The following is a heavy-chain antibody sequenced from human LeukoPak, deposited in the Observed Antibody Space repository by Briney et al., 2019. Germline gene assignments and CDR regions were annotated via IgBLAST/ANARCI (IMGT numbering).Heavy chain of an antibody. CDR2: IYPGDSDT. V-gene: IGHV5-51*01. D-gene: IGHD3-10*01. CDR1: GYSFTSYW. Sequence: GESLKISCKGSGYSFTSYWIGWVRQMPGQGLEWMGIIYPGDSDTRYSPSFQGQVTISADKSIITAYLQWSSLKASDTAMYYCASAENAMVRGVRGYAFDIWGQGTMVTVSS. CDR3: ASAENAMVRGVRGYAFDI. J-gene: IGHJ3*02.